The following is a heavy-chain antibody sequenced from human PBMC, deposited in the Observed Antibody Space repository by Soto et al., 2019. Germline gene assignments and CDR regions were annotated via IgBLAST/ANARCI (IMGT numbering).Heavy chain of an antibody. V-gene: IGHV3-11*05. J-gene: IGHJ5*01. CDR1: GFTFSDYY. CDR2: ITSSGGFT. Sequence: QVRLVESGGGVVKAGGSLRLSCAASGFTFSDYYMSWIRQAPGKGLEWVSYITSSGGFTNSADSVRGRFTISRDNAKNSLFLQMNSLKFEDTAVYYCVRELGGLDSWGQGTLVTVTS. D-gene: IGHD2-15*01. CDR3: VRELGGLDS.